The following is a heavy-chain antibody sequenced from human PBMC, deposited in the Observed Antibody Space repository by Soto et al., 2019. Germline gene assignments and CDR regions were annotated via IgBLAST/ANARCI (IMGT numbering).Heavy chain of an antibody. CDR2: ISAHNGNT. CDR1: GYAFTTYG. CDR3: ARGRYGDY. D-gene: IGHD1-1*01. J-gene: IGHJ4*02. Sequence: QVHLVQSGAEVKKPGASVKVSCQGSGYAFTTYGITWVRQAPGQGLEWMGWISAHNGNTNYAQKLQGRVTVTRDTSTSTAYMELRSLRSGDTAVYYCARGRYGDYWGQGALVTVSS. V-gene: IGHV1-18*01.